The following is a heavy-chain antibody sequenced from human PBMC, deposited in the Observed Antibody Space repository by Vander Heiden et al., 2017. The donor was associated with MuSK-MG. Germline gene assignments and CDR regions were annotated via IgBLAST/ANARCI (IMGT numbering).Heavy chain of an antibody. Sequence: VQLLESGGGLVQPGGSLRLTCAASGFASGNYGMSWVGQAPAKGLEWVSGISDSGVGTYYADSVKGRFTISRDDSKNTVYLQMNSLRAEDTALYYCAKGRRSSRYLGFDIWGQGTMVTVSA. CDR1: GFASGNYG. CDR2: ISDSGVGT. V-gene: IGHV3-23*01. CDR3: AKGRRSSRYLGFDI. D-gene: IGHD1-1*01. J-gene: IGHJ3*02.